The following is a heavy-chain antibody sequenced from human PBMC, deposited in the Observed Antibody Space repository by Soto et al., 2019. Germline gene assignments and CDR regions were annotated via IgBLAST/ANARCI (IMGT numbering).Heavy chain of an antibody. CDR1: GASVSSDVHF. Sequence: QVQLQESGPGLVKPSETLSLTCSVSGASVSSDVHFWSWVRQSPGKGLEWIGYVYHTGSVTYNPPLKSRVTLSVDTSRRQFSLRLASVTAADTAVYFCARVLSRDGYKDYFDSWGQGMLVTVSS. J-gene: IGHJ4*02. V-gene: IGHV4-61*08. CDR2: VYHTGSV. D-gene: IGHD5-12*01. CDR3: ARVLSRDGYKDYFDS.